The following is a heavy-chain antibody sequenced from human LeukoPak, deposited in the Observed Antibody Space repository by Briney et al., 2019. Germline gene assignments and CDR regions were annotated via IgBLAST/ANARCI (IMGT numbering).Heavy chain of an antibody. CDR1: GYTFTGYY. V-gene: IGHV1-2*02. CDR3: ARDRHYYDSSGLAY. Sequence: GASVKVSCKASGYTFTGYYMHWVRQAPGQGLEWMGWINPNSGGTNYAQKFQGRVTMTRDTSISTAYMELSRLRSDDTAVYYCARDRHYYDSSGLAYWGQGTLVTVSS. J-gene: IGHJ4*02. D-gene: IGHD3-22*01. CDR2: INPNSGGT.